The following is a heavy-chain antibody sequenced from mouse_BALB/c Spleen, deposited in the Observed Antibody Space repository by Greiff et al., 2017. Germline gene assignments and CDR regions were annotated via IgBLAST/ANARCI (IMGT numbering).Heavy chain of an antibody. D-gene: IGHD1-2*01. J-gene: IGHJ2*01. CDR3: ARIHYYGYDYFDY. V-gene: IGHV5-6-5*01. CDR1: GFTFSSYA. CDR2: ISSGGST. Sequence: EVKVVESGGGLVKPGGSLKLSCAASGFTFSSYAMSWVRQTPEKRLEWVASISSGGSTYYPDSVKGRFTISRDNARNILYLQMSSLRSEDTAMYYCARIHYYGYDYFDYWGQGTTLTVSS.